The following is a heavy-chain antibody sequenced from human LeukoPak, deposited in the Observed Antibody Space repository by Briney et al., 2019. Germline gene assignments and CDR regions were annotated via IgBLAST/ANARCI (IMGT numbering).Heavy chain of an antibody. J-gene: IGHJ5*02. Sequence: GGSLRLSCAASGFTFSNYGMHWVRQAPGKGLEWVSFIRSDGGEEYYADSMKGRFTISRDNSKNSLYLQMNSLRAEDTAVYYCARRLYCSSTSCNRENNWFDPWGQGTLVTVSS. V-gene: IGHV3-30*02. CDR3: ARRLYCSSTSCNRENNWFDP. CDR2: IRSDGGEE. D-gene: IGHD2-2*01. CDR1: GFTFSNYG.